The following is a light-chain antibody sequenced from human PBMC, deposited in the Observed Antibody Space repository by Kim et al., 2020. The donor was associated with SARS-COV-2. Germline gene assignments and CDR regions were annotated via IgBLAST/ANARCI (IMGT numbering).Light chain of an antibody. V-gene: IGLV3-1*01. CDR1: KFGDKY. CDR2: KDS. Sequence: SVSAGQTSPITCSGHKFGDKYAFWYQQRPGRSPVLIIYKDSERPSGIPERFSGSNSANTATLSFSGTQAMNEADYYCQAWHIDTVIFGGGTQLTVL. CDR3: QAWHIDTVI. J-gene: IGLJ2*01.